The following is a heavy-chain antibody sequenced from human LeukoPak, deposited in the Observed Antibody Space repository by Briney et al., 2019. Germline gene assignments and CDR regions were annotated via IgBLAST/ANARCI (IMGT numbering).Heavy chain of an antibody. CDR2: ISSSSSYI. CDR3: ARDPAAAETNYYMDV. J-gene: IGHJ6*03. V-gene: IGHV3-21*01. CDR1: GFTFSGYS. Sequence: PGGSPRLSCAASGFTFSGYSMNWVRQAPGKGLEWVSSISSSSSYIYYADSVKGRFTISRDNAKNSLYLQMNSLRAEDTAVYYCARDPAAAETNYYMDVWGKGTTVTVSS. D-gene: IGHD6-13*01.